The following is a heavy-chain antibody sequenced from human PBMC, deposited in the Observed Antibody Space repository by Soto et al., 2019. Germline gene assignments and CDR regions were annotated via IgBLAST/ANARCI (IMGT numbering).Heavy chain of an antibody. CDR3: ARDKGVGRETYSYGSYFDY. V-gene: IGHV3-33*01. Sequence: QVQLVESGGGVVQPGRSLRLSCAASGFTFSSYGMHWVRQAPGKGLEWVAVIWYDGSNKYYADSVKGRFTISRDNSKNTMYLQMHSLRAEDTAVYYSARDKGVGRETYSYGSYFDYWGQGTLVTVSS. CDR2: IWYDGSNK. J-gene: IGHJ4*02. D-gene: IGHD5-18*01. CDR1: GFTFSSYG.